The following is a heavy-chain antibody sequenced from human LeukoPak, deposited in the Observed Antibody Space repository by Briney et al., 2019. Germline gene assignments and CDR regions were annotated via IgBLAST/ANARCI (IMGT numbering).Heavy chain of an antibody. CDR3: ARETPYSSSWYGSPLRSLASQTNWFDP. J-gene: IGHJ5*02. CDR2: IYYSGST. CDR1: GGSISSSSYY. D-gene: IGHD6-13*01. Sequence: SETLSLTCTVSGGSISSSSYYWGWIRQPPGKGLEWIGSIYYSGSTNYNPSLKSRVTMSVDTSKNQFSLKLSSVTAADTAVYYCARETPYSSSWYGSPLRSLASQTNWFDPWGQGTLVTVSS. V-gene: IGHV4-39*07.